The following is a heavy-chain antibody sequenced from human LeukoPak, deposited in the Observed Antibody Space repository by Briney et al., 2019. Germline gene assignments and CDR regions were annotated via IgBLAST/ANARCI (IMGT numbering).Heavy chain of an antibody. J-gene: IGHJ3*02. Sequence: ASVKVSCKTSGYTFTGYYMHWVRQAPGQGLEWMGWINPNSGGTNYAQKFQGRVTMTGDTSISTAYMELSRLRSDNTAVYYCARVLPYYPRDAFDIWGQGTMVTVSS. CDR2: INPNSGGT. CDR1: GYTFTGYY. V-gene: IGHV1-2*02. D-gene: IGHD3-10*01. CDR3: ARVLPYYPRDAFDI.